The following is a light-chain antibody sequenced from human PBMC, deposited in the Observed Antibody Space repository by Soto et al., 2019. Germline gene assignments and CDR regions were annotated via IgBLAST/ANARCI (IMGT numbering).Light chain of an antibody. Sequence: EIVLTQSPGTLSLSPGERATLSCRASQSVSSSYLAWYQQKPGQAPRLLIYGASSRATGIPDRFSGCGSGTDFTLTISRLEPEDFAVYYCQQYGSSPSGALTFGGGSKVEI. CDR3: QQYGSSPSGALT. V-gene: IGKV3-20*01. J-gene: IGKJ4*01. CDR1: QSVSSSY. CDR2: GAS.